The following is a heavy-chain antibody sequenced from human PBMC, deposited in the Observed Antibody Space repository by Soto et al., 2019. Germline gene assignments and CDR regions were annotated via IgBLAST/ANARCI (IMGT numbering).Heavy chain of an antibody. CDR3: ARATMIATYYYYGMDV. CDR2: IYSGGST. J-gene: IGHJ6*02. Sequence: GSLRLSCAASGFTVSSNYMSWVRQAPGKGLEWVSVIYSGGSTYYADSVKGRFTISRDNSKNTLYLQMNSLRAEDTAVYYCARATMIATYYYYGMDVWGQGTTVTVSS. CDR1: GFTVSSNY. V-gene: IGHV3-66*01. D-gene: IGHD3-22*01.